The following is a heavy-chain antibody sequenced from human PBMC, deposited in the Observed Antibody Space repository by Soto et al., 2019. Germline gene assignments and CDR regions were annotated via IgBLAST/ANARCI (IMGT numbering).Heavy chain of an antibody. V-gene: IGHV1-69*08. CDR1: GGTFSSYT. D-gene: IGHD3-3*01. Sequence: QVRLVQSGAEVKKPGSSVKVSCKASGGTFSSYTISWVRQAPGQGLEWMGRIIPILGIANYAQKFQGRVTITADKSTSTAYMELSSLRSEDTAVYYCARDSYYDFWSGGFDPWGQGTLVTVSS. CDR3: ARDSYYDFWSGGFDP. J-gene: IGHJ5*02. CDR2: IIPILGIA.